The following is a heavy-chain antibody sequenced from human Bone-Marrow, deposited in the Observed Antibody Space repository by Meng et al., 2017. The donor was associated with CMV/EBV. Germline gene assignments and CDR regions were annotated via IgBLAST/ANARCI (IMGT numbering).Heavy chain of an antibody. CDR1: GGTFSSYA. Sequence: SVKVSCKASGGTFSSYAISWVRQAPGQGLEWIGGIIPIFGTANYAQKFQGRVTITTDESTSTAYMELSSLRSEDTAVYYCAREPRSTHIVVVPGDAFDICGQGTMVTVSS. V-gene: IGHV1-69*05. D-gene: IGHD2-2*01. CDR2: IIPIFGTA. J-gene: IGHJ3*02. CDR3: AREPRSTHIVVVPGDAFDI.